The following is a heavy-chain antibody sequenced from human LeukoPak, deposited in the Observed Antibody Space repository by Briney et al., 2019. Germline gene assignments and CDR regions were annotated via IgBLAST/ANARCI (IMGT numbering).Heavy chain of an antibody. CDR2: IYYSGST. Sequence: SETLSLTXTVSGGSISSYYWSWIRQPPGKGLEWIGYIYYSGSTNYNPSLKSRVTISVDTSKNQFSLKLSSVTAADTAVYYCARGYQRRYFDYWGQGTLVTVSS. V-gene: IGHV4-59*01. D-gene: IGHD2-2*01. CDR1: GGSISSYY. J-gene: IGHJ4*02. CDR3: ARGYQRRYFDY.